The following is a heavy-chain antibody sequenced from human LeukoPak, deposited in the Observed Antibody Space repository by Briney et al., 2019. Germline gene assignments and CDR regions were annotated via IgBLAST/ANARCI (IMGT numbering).Heavy chain of an antibody. V-gene: IGHV1-2*02. Sequence: GASVKVSCKASGYTFTDYYIHWVRQAPGQGLEWMGWIDPKSGGTSFAQKLQGSVTMTRDTSISTAYIELSRLKYDDTAVYYCARGSGFQYRGITTNYYMDVWGKGTTVTVSS. CDR2: IDPKSGGT. CDR1: GYTFTDYY. D-gene: IGHD3-22*01. J-gene: IGHJ6*03. CDR3: ARGSGFQYRGITTNYYMDV.